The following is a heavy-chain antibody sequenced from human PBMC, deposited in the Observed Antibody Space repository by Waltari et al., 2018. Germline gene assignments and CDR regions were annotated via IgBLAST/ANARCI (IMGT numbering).Heavy chain of an antibody. CDR1: GGSLSISTYY. Sequence: QLQLQESGPGLVKPSETLSLTCTVAGGSLSISTYYWGWIRQPPGKGLEWIGKIYYSGSTYYHPSLKSRVTVSVDTSKNQFSLKLSSVTAADTAVYYCARIITSTKGYYFDYWGQGTLVTVSS. CDR3: ARIITSTKGYYFDY. J-gene: IGHJ4*02. V-gene: IGHV4-39*01. CDR2: IYYSGST. D-gene: IGHD3-10*01.